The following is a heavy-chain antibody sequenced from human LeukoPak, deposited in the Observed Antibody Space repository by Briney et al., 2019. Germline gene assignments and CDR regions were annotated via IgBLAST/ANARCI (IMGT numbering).Heavy chain of an antibody. CDR2: IRYDGTNI. CDR3: ARDGIAAANDAFDI. J-gene: IGHJ3*02. Sequence: GGSLRLSCAASGFTFSSYGMHWVRQAPGRGLEWVAFIRYDGTNIAYADSVRGRFTISRDNSKNTLYLQMNSLRAEDTAVYYCARDGIAAANDAFDIWGQGTMVTVSS. CDR1: GFTFSSYG. D-gene: IGHD6-13*01. V-gene: IGHV3-30*02.